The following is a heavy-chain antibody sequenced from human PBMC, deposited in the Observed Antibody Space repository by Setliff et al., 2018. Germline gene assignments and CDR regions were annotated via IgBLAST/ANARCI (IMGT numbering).Heavy chain of an antibody. CDR2: ISYDGSNK. D-gene: IGHD3-22*01. Sequence: RLSCAASGFTFSSYAMHWVRQAPGKGLEWVAVISYDGSNKYYADSVKGRFTISRDNSKNTLYLQMNSLRTEDTAVFYCARDPSSSWEWFDSWGQGTLVTVSS. CDR1: GFTFSSYA. CDR3: ARDPSSSWEWFDS. J-gene: IGHJ5*01. V-gene: IGHV3-30*04.